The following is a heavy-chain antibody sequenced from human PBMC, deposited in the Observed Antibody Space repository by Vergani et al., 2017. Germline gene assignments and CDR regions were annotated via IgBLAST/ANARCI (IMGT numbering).Heavy chain of an antibody. D-gene: IGHD3-10*01. Sequence: QLQLQESGSGLVKPSQTLSLTCAVSGGSISSGGYSWSWIRQPPGKGLEWIGYIYHSGSTYYNPSLKSRVTISVDRSKNQFSLKVSSVTAADTAVYYWARDDVTGGGAFDIWGQGTMVTVSS. J-gene: IGHJ3*02. V-gene: IGHV4-30-2*01. CDR2: IYHSGST. CDR3: ARDDVTGGGAFDI. CDR1: GGSISSGGYS.